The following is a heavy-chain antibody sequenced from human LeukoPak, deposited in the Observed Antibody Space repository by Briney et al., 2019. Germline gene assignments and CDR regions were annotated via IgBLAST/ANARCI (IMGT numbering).Heavy chain of an antibody. J-gene: IGHJ6*02. V-gene: IGHV1-69*01. CDR2: IIPIFGTA. Sequence: KVSCXASGGXFSSYAISWVRQAPGQGLEWMGGIIPIFGTANYAQKFQGRVTITADESTSTAYMELSSLRSEDTAVYYCARVWSGVVITPSAGYYYGMDVWGQGTTVTVSS. CDR3: ARVWSGVVITPSAGYYYGMDV. CDR1: GGXFSSYA. D-gene: IGHD3-3*01.